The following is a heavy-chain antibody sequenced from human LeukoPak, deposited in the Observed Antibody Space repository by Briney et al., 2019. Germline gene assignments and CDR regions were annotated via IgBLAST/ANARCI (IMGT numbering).Heavy chain of an antibody. CDR3: ARSLYYYDSSGYLPLGI. CDR2: INHSGST. CDR1: GGSFSGYY. V-gene: IGHV4-34*01. D-gene: IGHD3-22*01. Sequence: SETLSLTCAVHGGSFSGYYWSWIRQPPGKGLEWIGEINHSGSTNYNPSLKSRVTISVDTSKNQFSLKLSSVTAADTAVYYCARSLYYYDSSGYLPLGIWGQGTMVTVSS. J-gene: IGHJ3*02.